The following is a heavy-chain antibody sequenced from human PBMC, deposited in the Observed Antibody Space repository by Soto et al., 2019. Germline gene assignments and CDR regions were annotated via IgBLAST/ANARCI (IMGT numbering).Heavy chain of an antibody. J-gene: IGHJ3*02. Sequence: QVQLVQSGAEVKKPGSSVKVSCKASGGTFSSYTISWVRPAPGQGLEWMGRIIPILGIANYAQKFQGRVTITADKSTSTAYMELSSLRSEDTAVYYCARGMRDYGDYVGAFDIWGQGTMVTVSS. CDR1: GGTFSSYT. D-gene: IGHD4-17*01. CDR3: ARGMRDYGDYVGAFDI. V-gene: IGHV1-69*02. CDR2: IIPILGIA.